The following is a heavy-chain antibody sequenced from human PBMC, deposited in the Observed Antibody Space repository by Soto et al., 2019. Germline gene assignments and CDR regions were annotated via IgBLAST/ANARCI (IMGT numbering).Heavy chain of an antibody. CDR1: GYPFTSYY. Sequence: ASVNVSCKASGYPFTSYYMHWVRQAPGQGLETMGIITPSGGSTSYAQKFQGRVTMTRHTSTSTVYMERSSLRSEDTAVYYCARMADCSITTCSVPSRVHSRGYSW. CDR3: ARMADCSITTCSVPSRVHSRGYS. CDR2: ITPSGGST. D-gene: IGHD2-2*01. V-gene: IGHV1-46*01. J-gene: IGHJ5*01.